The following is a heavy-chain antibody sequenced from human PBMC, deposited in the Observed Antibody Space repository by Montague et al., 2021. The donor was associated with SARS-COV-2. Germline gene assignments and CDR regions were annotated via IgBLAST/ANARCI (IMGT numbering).Heavy chain of an antibody. CDR2: YYSGST. J-gene: IGHJ4*02. CDR3: SRVGVITTWFYFDY. V-gene: IGHV4-59*08. CDR1: GASINSRY. Sequence: SETLSLTCTVSGASINSRYWSWIRQPPGRGLEWIGYYYSGSTKNNPPLKSRVTITVDTSKNQFSVKVTPVTAADTAAYYCSRVGVITTWFYFDYWGQGTLVTVSS. D-gene: IGHD3-22*01.